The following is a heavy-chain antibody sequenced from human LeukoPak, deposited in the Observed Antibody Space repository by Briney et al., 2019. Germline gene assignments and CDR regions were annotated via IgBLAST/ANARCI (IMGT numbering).Heavy chain of an antibody. V-gene: IGHV3-48*03. J-gene: IGHJ4*02. CDR3: ATDCSSSSCLQTDY. CDR1: GFTFSTYE. CDR2: ISSSSSSNK. D-gene: IGHD2-2*01. Sequence: PGGSLRLSCAASGFTFSTYEMIWVRQAPGKGLEWVSYISSSSSSNKYYADSVEGRFTISRDNAKNSLYLQMNSLRAEDTAVYYCATDCSSSSCLQTDYWGQGTLVTVSS.